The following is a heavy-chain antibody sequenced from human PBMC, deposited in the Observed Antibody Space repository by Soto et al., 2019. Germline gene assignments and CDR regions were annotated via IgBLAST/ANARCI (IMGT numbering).Heavy chain of an antibody. CDR2: IFSNDEK. D-gene: IGHD6-13*01. CDR3: ARIIGSSWTSIVWFDP. J-gene: IGHJ5*02. Sequence: GSGPTLVNPTETLTLTCTVSGFSLSNARMGVSWIRQPPGKALEWLAHIFSNDEKSYSTSLKSRLTISKDTSKSQVVLTMTNMDPVDTATYYCARIIGSSWTSIVWFDPWGQGTLVTVSS. V-gene: IGHV2-26*01. CDR1: GFSLSNARMG.